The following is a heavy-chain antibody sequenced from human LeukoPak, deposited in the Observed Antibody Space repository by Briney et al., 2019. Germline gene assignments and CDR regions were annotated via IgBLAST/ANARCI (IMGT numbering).Heavy chain of an antibody. CDR2: INHSGST. CDR3: ARSALRIYYGSGSYPKY. CDR1: GYSISSGYY. D-gene: IGHD3-10*01. V-gene: IGHV4-38-2*02. Sequence: SSETLSLTCTVSGYSISSGYYWGWIRQPPGKGLEWIGEINHSGSTNYNPSLKSRVTISVDTSKNQFSLKLSSVTAADTAVYYCARSALRIYYGSGSYPKYWGQGTLVTVSS. J-gene: IGHJ4*02.